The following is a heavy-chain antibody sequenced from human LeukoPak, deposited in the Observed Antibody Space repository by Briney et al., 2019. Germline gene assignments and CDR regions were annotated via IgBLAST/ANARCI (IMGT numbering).Heavy chain of an antibody. J-gene: IGHJ4*02. CDR1: GFTFSSYW. CDR2: IKQDGSEM. CDR3: ARGRYCSRTTCYYFDY. Sequence: GGSLRLSCAASGFTFSSYWMSWVRQAPGKGLEWVANIKQDGSEMYYVDSVKGRFTISRDNAKNSLYVQMNSLRAEDTALYYCARGRYCSRTTCYYFDYWGQGTLVTVSS. V-gene: IGHV3-7*01. D-gene: IGHD2-2*01.